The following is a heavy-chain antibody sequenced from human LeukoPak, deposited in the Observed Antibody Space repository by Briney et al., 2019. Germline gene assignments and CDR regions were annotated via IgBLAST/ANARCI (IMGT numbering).Heavy chain of an antibody. J-gene: IGHJ4*02. CDR3: AKDIADGERGYSYGSIDY. D-gene: IGHD5-18*01. V-gene: IGHV3-23*01. CDR1: GLTFSSYA. Sequence: GGSLRLSCAASGLTFSSYAMSWVRQAPGKGLEWVSAISGSGGSTYYADSVKGRFTISRDNSKNTLYLQMNSLRAEDTAVYYCAKDIADGERGYSYGSIDYWGQGTLVTVSS. CDR2: ISGSGGST.